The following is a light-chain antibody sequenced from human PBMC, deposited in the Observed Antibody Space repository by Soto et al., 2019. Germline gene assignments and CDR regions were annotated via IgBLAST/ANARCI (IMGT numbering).Light chain of an antibody. CDR3: SSYTSSTTDV. J-gene: IGLJ1*01. V-gene: IGLV2-14*01. Sequence: QSVLTQPASVSGSPGQSITISCTGTSSYVGGYNYVSWYQQHPGKAPKLMIYDVSNRPSGVSNRFSGSKSDNTASLTISGLQAEDEADYYCSSYTSSTTDVFGTGTKVTVL. CDR2: DVS. CDR1: SSYVGGYNY.